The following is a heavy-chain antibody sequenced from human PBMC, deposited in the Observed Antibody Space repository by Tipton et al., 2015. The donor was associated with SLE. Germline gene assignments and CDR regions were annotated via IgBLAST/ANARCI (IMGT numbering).Heavy chain of an antibody. CDR1: GGSFSGYY. CDR2: IYYGGST. J-gene: IGHJ4*02. D-gene: IGHD6-19*01. Sequence: TLSLTCAVYGGSFSGYYWTWIRQPPGRGLEWIGSIYYGGSTYYNPSLESRVTISVDTSKNQFSLKVSSVTAADTAVYYCARDLSSSGISDYWGQGTLVTVSS. V-gene: IGHV4-34*01. CDR3: ARDLSSSGISDY.